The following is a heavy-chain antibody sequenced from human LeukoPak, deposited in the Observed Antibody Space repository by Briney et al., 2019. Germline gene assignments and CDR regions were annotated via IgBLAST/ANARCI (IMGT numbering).Heavy chain of an antibody. CDR1: GFTFSSYG. Sequence: GGSLRLSCAASGFTFSSYGMHWVRQAPGKGLEWVAVISYDGSNKYYADSVKGRFTISRDNSKNTLYLQMNSLRAEDTAVYYCAKDKGGTAMARYMDVWGKGTTVTVSS. CDR2: ISYDGSNK. D-gene: IGHD5-18*01. CDR3: AKDKGGTAMARYMDV. V-gene: IGHV3-30*18. J-gene: IGHJ6*03.